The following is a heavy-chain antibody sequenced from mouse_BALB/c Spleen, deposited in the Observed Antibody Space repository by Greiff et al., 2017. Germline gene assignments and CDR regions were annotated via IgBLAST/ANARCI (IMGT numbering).Heavy chain of an antibody. V-gene: IGHV5-12-1*01. CDR1: GFAFSSYD. CDR2: ISSGGGST. D-gene: IGHD2-4*01. J-gene: IGHJ4*01. Sequence: EVQLVESGGGLVKPGGSLKLSCAASGFAFSSYDMSWVRQTPEKRLEWVAYISSGGGSTYYPDTVKGRFTISRDNAKNTLYLQMSSLKSEDTAMYYCARLDDYDGMDYWGQGTSVTVSS. CDR3: ARLDDYDGMDY.